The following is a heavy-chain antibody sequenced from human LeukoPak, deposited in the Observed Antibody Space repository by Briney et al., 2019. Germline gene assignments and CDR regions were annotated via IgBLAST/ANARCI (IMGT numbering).Heavy chain of an antibody. V-gene: IGHV1-58*02. D-gene: IGHD6-19*01. CDR2: IVVGSGNT. CDR1: GFTFTSSA. CDR3: AAARESPRYSSGWYGFDP. J-gene: IGHJ5*02. Sequence: TSVKVSCQASGFTFTSSAMQWVRQARGQRLEWIGWIVVGSGNTNYAQKFQERVTITRDMSTSTAYMELSSLRSEDTAVYYCAAARESPRYSSGWYGFDPWGQGTLVTVSS.